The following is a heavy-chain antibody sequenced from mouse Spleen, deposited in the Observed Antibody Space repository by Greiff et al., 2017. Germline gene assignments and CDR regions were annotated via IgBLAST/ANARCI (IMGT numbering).Heavy chain of an antibody. CDR3: ASRGFGPPY. CDR1: GYSITSGYY. J-gene: IGHJ3*01. D-gene: IGHD3-1*01. Sequence: DVQLQESGPGLVKPSQSLSLTCSVTGYSITSGYYWNWIRQSPGNKLEWMGYISYDGSNNYNPSLKNRISITRDTSKNQFFLKLNSVTTEDTATYYCASRGFGPPYWGQGTLVTVSA. CDR2: ISYDGSN. V-gene: IGHV3-6*01.